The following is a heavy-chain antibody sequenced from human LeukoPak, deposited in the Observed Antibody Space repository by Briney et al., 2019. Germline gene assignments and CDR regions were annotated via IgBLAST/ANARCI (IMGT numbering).Heavy chain of an antibody. Sequence: ASVKVSCKASGYTFIDYYMNWVRQAPGQGLEWMGWINTNTGETNYAQKFQGRVTMTRDTSISTVYMELTSLTSDDTAVYYCARWGGVQFDPWGQGTLVTVSS. V-gene: IGHV1-2*02. CDR2: INTNTGET. CDR3: ARWGGVQFDP. J-gene: IGHJ5*02. D-gene: IGHD2-8*01. CDR1: GYTFIDYY.